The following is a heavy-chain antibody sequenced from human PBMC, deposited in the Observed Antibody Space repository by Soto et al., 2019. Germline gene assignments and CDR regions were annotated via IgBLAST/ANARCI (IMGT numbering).Heavy chain of an antibody. J-gene: IGHJ4*02. CDR3: ARWRSGYCSGGSCPAFDY. CDR1: GGSISSGGYY. CDR2: IYYSGST. Sequence: SETLSLTCTVSGGSISSGGYYWGWIRQHPGKGLEWIGYIYYSGSTYYNPSLKSRVTISVDTSKNQFSLKLSSVTAADTAVYYCARWRSGYCSGGSCPAFDYWGQGTLVTVSS. V-gene: IGHV4-31*03. D-gene: IGHD2-15*01.